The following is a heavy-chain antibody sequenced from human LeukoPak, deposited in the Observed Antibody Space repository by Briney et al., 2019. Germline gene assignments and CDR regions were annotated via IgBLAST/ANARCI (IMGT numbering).Heavy chain of an antibody. J-gene: IGHJ1*01. CDR3: ATGGGITMVRGVIAPFQH. V-gene: IGHV1-24*01. Sequence: ASVKVSCKVSGYTLTELSMHWVRQAPGKGLEWMGGFDPEDGETIYAQKFQGRVTMTEDTSTDTAYMELSSLRSEDTAVYYCATGGGITMVRGVIAPFQHWGQGTLVTASS. D-gene: IGHD3-10*01. CDR1: GYTLTELS. CDR2: FDPEDGET.